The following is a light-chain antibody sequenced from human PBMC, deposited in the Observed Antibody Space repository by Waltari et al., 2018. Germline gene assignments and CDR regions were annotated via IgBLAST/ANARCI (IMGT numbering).Light chain of an antibody. V-gene: IGLV3-21*04. CDR2: YDR. J-gene: IGLJ1*01. CDR3: HVWHPHVDPGV. Sequence: SYVVTQPPSVSVAPGATATITCGGANIGTYSVPWYQQKAGQAHGLGIFYDRDRPSGIPDRFSGSNSGNTATLTISRVEAGDEARYYCHVWHPHVDPGVFGTGTEVTVL. CDR1: NIGTYS.